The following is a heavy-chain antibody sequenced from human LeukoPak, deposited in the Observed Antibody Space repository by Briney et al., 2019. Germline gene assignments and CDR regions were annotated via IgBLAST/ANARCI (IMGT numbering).Heavy chain of an antibody. CDR1: GYTFTSYD. V-gene: IGHV1-8*01. D-gene: IGHD2-2*01. CDR3: ARTVVVPAAIGYYYYYSGMDV. J-gene: IGHJ6*02. CDR2: MNPNSGNT. Sequence: ASVKVSCKASGYTFTSYDINWVRQTTGQGLEWMGWMNPNSGNTGYAQKFQGRVTMTRNTSISTAYMELSSLRAEDTAVYYCARTVVVPAAIGYYYYYSGMDVWGQGTTVTVSS.